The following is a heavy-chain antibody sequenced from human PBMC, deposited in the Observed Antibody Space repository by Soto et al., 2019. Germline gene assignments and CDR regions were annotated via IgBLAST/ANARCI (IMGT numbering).Heavy chain of an antibody. CDR1: GYTLTSYD. D-gene: IGHD2-8*01. CDR3: ARGRMSYGANVAPDY. Sequence: VQLVQSGAEVKEPGASVKVSCKASGYTLTSYDFNWVRQATGQGLEWMGWMNPNSGNKGYGQKFQGRVTMTTDTSISTADMELSSLRSEDTAVYYCARGRMSYGANVAPDYWGQGTLVTVSS. J-gene: IGHJ4*02. V-gene: IGHV1-8*01. CDR2: MNPNSGNK.